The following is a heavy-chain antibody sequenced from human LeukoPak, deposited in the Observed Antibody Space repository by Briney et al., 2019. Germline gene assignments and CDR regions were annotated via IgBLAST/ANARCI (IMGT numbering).Heavy chain of an antibody. V-gene: IGHV4-61*09. CDR2: IHTSGTM. D-gene: IGHD6-13*01. Sequence: SETLSLTCTVSGGSVSTGSYYWSWIRQPAGRGLEWIGHIHTSGTMNYNASLKSRVRISVETSKNQFSLRLSSVTAADTAVYYCARDPSGRSIAAADSYNWFDPWGQGTLVTVSS. J-gene: IGHJ5*02. CDR3: ARDPSGRSIAAADSYNWFDP. CDR1: GGSVSTGSYY.